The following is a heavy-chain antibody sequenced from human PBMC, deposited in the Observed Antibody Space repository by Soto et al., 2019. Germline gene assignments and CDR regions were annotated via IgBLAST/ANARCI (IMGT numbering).Heavy chain of an antibody. CDR1: GFTFSSYA. CDR3: AKTPEEYSSSWYDAFDI. J-gene: IGHJ3*02. D-gene: IGHD6-13*01. CDR2: ISGSGGST. V-gene: IGHV3-23*01. Sequence: VQLLESGGGLVQPGGSLRLSCAASGFTFSSYAMSWVRQAPGKGLEWVSAISGSGGSTYYADSVKGRFTISRDNSKNTLYLQMNSLRAEDTAVYYCAKTPEEYSSSWYDAFDIWGQGTMVTVSS.